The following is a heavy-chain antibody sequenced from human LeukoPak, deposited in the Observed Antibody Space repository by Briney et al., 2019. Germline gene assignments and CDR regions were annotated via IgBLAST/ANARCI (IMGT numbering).Heavy chain of an antibody. V-gene: IGHV3-20*04. Sequence: PGGSLRLSCAASGFTFDDYGMSWVRQAPGKGLEWVSGINWNGGSTGYADSVKGRFTISRDNAKNSLYLQMNSLRAEDTALYYCARDLGGERYGDYDGDAFDIWGQGTMVTVSS. CDR1: GFTFDDYG. CDR2: INWNGGST. J-gene: IGHJ3*02. D-gene: IGHD4-17*01. CDR3: ARDLGGERYGDYDGDAFDI.